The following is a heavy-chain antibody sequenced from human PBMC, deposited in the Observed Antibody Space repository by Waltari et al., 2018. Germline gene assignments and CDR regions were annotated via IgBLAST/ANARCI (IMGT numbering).Heavy chain of an antibody. CDR2: VSSSGSAI. D-gene: IGHD3-22*01. J-gene: IGHJ3*02. CDR1: GFTVSPYE. CDR3: ASEGVITTRDAFDI. Sequence: EVLLVESGGGLVQPGGSLRLSCVASGFTVSPYEMTWVRQAPGKGLEWVSYVSSSGSAITYADSVKGRFTIFRDNAKNSLYLLMNSLRVEDTAVYYCASEGVITTRDAFDIWGQGTMVTVSS. V-gene: IGHV3-48*03.